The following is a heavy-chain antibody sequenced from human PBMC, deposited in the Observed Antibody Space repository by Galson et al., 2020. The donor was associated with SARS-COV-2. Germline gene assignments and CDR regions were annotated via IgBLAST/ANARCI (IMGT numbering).Heavy chain of an antibody. D-gene: IGHD3-3*01. CDR3: ARAGPTFGALGYMDV. J-gene: IGHJ6*03. V-gene: IGHV2-70*11. Sequence: VSGPTLVKPTQTLTLTCTFSGFSLSTRGMCVSWIRQPPGKALEWLARVDWDGDKYYRTSLKTRLTLSKDTSKNQVVLTMTNMDSVDTGTYYCARAGPTFGALGYMDVWGKGTTVTVSS. CDR1: GFSLSTRGMC. CDR2: VDWDGDK.